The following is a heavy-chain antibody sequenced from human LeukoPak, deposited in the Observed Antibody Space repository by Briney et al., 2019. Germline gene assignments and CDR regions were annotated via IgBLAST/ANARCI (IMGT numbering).Heavy chain of an antibody. CDR3: ARGVVRYDFWSGSHLFDP. V-gene: IGHV4-34*01. Sequence: SETLSLTCAVYGGSFSGYYWSWIRQPPGKGREWIGEINHSGSTNYNPSLKSRVTISVDTPKNQFSLKLSSLTPADTAVYYCARGVVRYDFWSGSHLFDPWGQGTLVTVSS. D-gene: IGHD3-3*01. CDR1: GGSFSGYY. CDR2: INHSGST. J-gene: IGHJ5*02.